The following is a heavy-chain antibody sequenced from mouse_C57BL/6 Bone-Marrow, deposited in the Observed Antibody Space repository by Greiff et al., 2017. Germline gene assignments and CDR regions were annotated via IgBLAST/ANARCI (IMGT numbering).Heavy chain of an antibody. CDR1: GYAFTNYL. J-gene: IGHJ3*01. V-gene: IGHV1-54*01. D-gene: IGHD1-1*01. CDR3: ARETEFITTVGRFAY. CDR2: INPGSGGT. Sequence: QVQLKESGAELVRPGTSVKVSCKASGYAFTNYLIEWVKQRPGQGLEWIGVINPGSGGTNYNEKFKGKATLTADKSSSTAYMQLSSLTSEDSAVYFCARETEFITTVGRFAYWGQGTLVTVSA.